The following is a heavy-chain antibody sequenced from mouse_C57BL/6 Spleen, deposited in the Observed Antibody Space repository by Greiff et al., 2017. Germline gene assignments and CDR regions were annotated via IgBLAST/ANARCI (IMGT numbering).Heavy chain of an antibody. Sequence: QVQLQQSGAELVRPGTSVKMSCKASGYTFTNYWIGWAKQRPGHGLEWIGDISPGGGYTNYNEKFKGKATLTADKSSSTAYMQFSSLTSEDSAIYYWARVGSSYLDYWGQGTTLTVSS. CDR1: GYTFTNYW. CDR2: ISPGGGYT. D-gene: IGHD1-1*01. J-gene: IGHJ2*01. CDR3: ARVGSSYLDY. V-gene: IGHV1-63*01.